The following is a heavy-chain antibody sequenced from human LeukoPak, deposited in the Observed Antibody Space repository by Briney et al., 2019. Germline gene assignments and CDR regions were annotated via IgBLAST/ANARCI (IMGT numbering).Heavy chain of an antibody. CDR3: AKGRYSYGYYYMDV. CDR1: GFTFDDYA. V-gene: IGHV3-43D*03. CDR2: ISWDGGST. Sequence: GGSLRLSCAASGFTFDDYAMHWVRQAPGKGLEWVSLISWDGGSTYYADSVKGRFTISRDNSKNSLYLQMNSLRAEDTALYYCAKGRYSYGYYYMDVWGKGTTVTVSS. D-gene: IGHD5-18*01. J-gene: IGHJ6*03.